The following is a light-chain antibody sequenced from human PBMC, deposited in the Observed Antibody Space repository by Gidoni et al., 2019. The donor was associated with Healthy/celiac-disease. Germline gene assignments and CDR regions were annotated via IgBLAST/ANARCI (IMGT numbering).Light chain of an antibody. CDR2: CAS. Sequence: EIVLTQSPGTLSLSPGERATLSCRASQSVSSSYLAWYQQKPGQAPRLLIYCASSRATGIPDRFSGSGSGTDFTLTISRLEPEDFAVYYCQQYGSSPRFGGGTKVEIK. CDR1: QSVSSSY. V-gene: IGKV3-20*01. CDR3: QQYGSSPR. J-gene: IGKJ4*02.